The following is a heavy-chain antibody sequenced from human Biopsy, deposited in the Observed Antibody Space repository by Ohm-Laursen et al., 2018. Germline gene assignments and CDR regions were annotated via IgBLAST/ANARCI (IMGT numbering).Heavy chain of an antibody. CDR3: VRGLADGVHLN. D-gene: IGHD4-17*01. Sequence: SLRLSCTASGFTINSNYMNWARQAPGKGLEWVSVIYTGEITSYADSVKGRFTISRDISKNALYLHMNSLRAKDRGVYYCVRGLADGVHLNWGQGTLVAVSS. V-gene: IGHV3-66*01. CDR2: IYTGEIT. CDR1: GFTINSNY. J-gene: IGHJ4*02.